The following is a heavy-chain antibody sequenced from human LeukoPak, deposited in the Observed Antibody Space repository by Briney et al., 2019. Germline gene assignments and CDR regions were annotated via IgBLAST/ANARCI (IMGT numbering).Heavy chain of an antibody. CDR1: GFTVSSNY. CDR3: ARGGGAAAGMDMDV. J-gene: IGHJ6*02. Sequence: GGSLRLSCAASGFTVSSNYMSWVRQAPGKGLEWVSVIYSGGSTYYADSVKGRFTISRDNSKNTLYLQMNSLRAEDTAVYYCARGGGAAAGMDMDVWGQGTTVTVSS. V-gene: IGHV3-66*02. D-gene: IGHD6-13*01. CDR2: IYSGGST.